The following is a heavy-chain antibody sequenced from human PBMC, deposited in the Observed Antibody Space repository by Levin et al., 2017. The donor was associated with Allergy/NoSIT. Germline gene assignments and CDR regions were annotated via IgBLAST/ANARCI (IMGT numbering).Heavy chain of an antibody. D-gene: IGHD1-7*01. Sequence: RASVKVSCKASGSSFTAYFMHWVRQAPGQGLEWMGWINPNSGDTNFAQKFQGRVTMTKDTSISTVYLELSRLISDDTAVYYCAALLFGTFDYWGEGTLVTVSS. V-gene: IGHV1-2*02. J-gene: IGHJ4*02. CDR3: AALLFGTFDY. CDR1: GSSFTAYF. CDR2: INPNSGDT.